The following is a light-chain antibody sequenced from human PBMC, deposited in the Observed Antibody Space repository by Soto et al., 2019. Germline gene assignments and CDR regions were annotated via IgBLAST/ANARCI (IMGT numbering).Light chain of an antibody. CDR1: RSDIGSYNY. CDR3: SSYSSTDNVYV. J-gene: IGLJ1*01. V-gene: IGLV2-14*01. Sequence: QSVLTQPASVSGSPGQSIRISCTGTRSDIGSYNYVSWYQLHPDKAPRLIIYEVTSRPSGISDRFSGSKSGSTASLIISGLQAEDEADYYCSSYSSTDNVYVFGTGTKLTVL. CDR2: EVT.